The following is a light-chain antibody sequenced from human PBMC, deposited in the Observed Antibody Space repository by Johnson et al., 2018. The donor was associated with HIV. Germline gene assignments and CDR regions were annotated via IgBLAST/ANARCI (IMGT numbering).Light chain of an antibody. Sequence: QSVLTQPPSVSAAPGQKVTISCSGSSSNIGDNSVSWYQHLPGTAPKLLIYDDNKRPSGIPDRFSGSKSGTSAPLGITGLQPGEEAGYYCGTWDICLNAFVVGAGTRVTV. CDR3: GTWDICLNAFV. V-gene: IGLV1-51*01. J-gene: IGLJ1*01. CDR2: DDN. CDR1: SSNIGDNS.